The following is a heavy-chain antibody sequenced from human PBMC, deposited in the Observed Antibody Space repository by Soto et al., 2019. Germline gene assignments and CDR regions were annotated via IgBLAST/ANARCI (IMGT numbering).Heavy chain of an antibody. CDR3: ARVPQAGVTAIKARYFDL. CDR2: ISSSGSTI. J-gene: IGHJ2*01. D-gene: IGHD2-21*02. CDR1: GFTFSSYE. Sequence: EVQLVESGGGLVQPGGSLRLSCAASGFTFSSYEMNWVRQAPGKGLEWVSYISSSGSTIYYADSVKGRFTISRDNAKNSLFLQMNSLRAEGTAVYYCARVPQAGVTAIKARYFDLRGRGTLVTVSS. V-gene: IGHV3-48*03.